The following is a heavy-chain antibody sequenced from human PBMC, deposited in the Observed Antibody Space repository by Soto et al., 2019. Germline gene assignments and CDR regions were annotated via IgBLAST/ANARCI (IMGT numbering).Heavy chain of an antibody. Sequence: QVQLVESGGGVVQPGRSLRLSCAASGFTFSNYGMHWVRQAPGKGPEWVTIMSHDGNNKFYADSVKGRFTISRDNSKSTLYLQMDRLRAEYPAVYYCAKDVYCGSTGGLRNIVHFWGQATVVTVSS. V-gene: IGHV3-30*18. CDR2: MSHDGNNK. D-gene: IGHD2-2*01. CDR1: GFTFSNYG. CDR3: AKDVYCGSTGGLRNIVHF. J-gene: IGHJ4*02.